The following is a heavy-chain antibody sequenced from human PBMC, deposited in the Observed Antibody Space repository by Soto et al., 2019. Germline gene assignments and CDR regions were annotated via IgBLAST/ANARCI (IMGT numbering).Heavy chain of an antibody. Sequence: QVQLVQSEAEVKKPGASVKVSCEASGYTFINHGISWVRQAPGQGLEWMGWVSGSNGNTKYAQKFKERVTMTTETSTSTANIELRNLRSDDTAVYFCARDFYPLAYYFDPWGQGTLVTDSS. J-gene: IGHJ4*02. CDR1: GYTFINHG. CDR2: VSGSNGNT. V-gene: IGHV1-18*04. CDR3: ARDFYPLAYYFDP.